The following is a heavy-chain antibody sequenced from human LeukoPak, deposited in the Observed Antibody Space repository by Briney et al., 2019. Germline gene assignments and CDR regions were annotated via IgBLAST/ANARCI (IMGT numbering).Heavy chain of an antibody. Sequence: SQTLSLTCAISGDSVSNNSAAWNWIRHSPSRGLEWRETTYYRSRWYNYYGLSVTGRATIRSDTSKNQFSLHLHSLTPQGTALYYCAREHCNSNGWFDPWGQGILVTVSS. CDR3: AREHCNSNGWFDP. J-gene: IGHJ5*02. D-gene: IGHD3-22*01. V-gene: IGHV6-1*01. CDR2: TYYRSRWYN. CDR1: GDSVSNNSAA.